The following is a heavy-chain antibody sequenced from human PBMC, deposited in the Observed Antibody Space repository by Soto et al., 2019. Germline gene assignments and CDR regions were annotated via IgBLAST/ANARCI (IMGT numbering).Heavy chain of an antibody. D-gene: IGHD1-1*01. CDR3: ATNEFSVDY. Sequence: EVHLVESGGGLVRPGGSLRLSCAGFISGYSMIWVRQAPGKGLEWLSHISSSGIFTDYADSVNGRFTISRDNAKNSLYLQMNRLRAEDTAVDHCATNEFSVDYWGQGTLVTVYS. J-gene: IGHJ4*02. CDR2: ISSSGIFT. V-gene: IGHV3-21*04. CDR1: FISGYS.